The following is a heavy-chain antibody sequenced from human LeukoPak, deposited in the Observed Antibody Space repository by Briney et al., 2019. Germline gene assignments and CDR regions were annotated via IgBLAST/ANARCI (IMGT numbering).Heavy chain of an antibody. CDR2: IYSSGST. CDR3: STGAPGPSMPT. D-gene: IGHD2/OR15-2a*01. CDR1: GGSISSYY. Sequence: ETLSLTCTVSGGSISSYYWSWIRQPPGKGLEWIGYIYSSGSTKYNPSLKSRVTISVDTSKNQFSLKLSSLTAADTAVYYCSTGAPGPSMPTWGQGTLVTVSS. J-gene: IGHJ5*02. V-gene: IGHV4-59*01.